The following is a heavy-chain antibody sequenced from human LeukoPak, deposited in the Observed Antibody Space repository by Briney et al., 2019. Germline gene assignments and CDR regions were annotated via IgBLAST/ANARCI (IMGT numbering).Heavy chain of an antibody. J-gene: IGHJ4*02. CDR2: IYYSGST. V-gene: IGHV4-39*02. D-gene: IGHD3-22*01. Sequence: SETLSLTCTVSGGSTSSGTYHWGWIRQPPGKGLEWIGTIYYSGSTYYNPSLKSRVSISVDTSKNQLSLQLNSVTPEDTAVYYCARDTISGYYSFDYWGQGTLVTVST. CDR3: ARDTISGYYSFDY. CDR1: GGSTSSGTYH.